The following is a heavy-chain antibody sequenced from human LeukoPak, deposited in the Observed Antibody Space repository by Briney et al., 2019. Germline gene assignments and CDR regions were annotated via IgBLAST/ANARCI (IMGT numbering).Heavy chain of an antibody. Sequence: LWASVKVSCKASGGTFSSYAISWVRQAPGQGLEWMGGIIPIFGTANYAQKFQGRVTITADESTSTAYMELSSLRSEDTAVYYCAAGGITVTTEGTSFDYWGQGTLVTVSS. D-gene: IGHD4-17*01. CDR3: AAGGITVTTEGTSFDY. J-gene: IGHJ4*02. CDR1: GGTFSSYA. CDR2: IIPIFGTA. V-gene: IGHV1-69*13.